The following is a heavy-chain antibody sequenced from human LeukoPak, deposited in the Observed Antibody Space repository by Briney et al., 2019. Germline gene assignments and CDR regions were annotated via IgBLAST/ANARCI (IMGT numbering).Heavy chain of an antibody. CDR1: GFTFSSYE. CDR3: ASLGDIVVVVADNAFDI. Sequence: PGGSLRLSCAASGFTFSSYEMNCVRQAPGKGLEWVSYISSSGSTIYYADSVKGRFTISRDNAKNSLYLQMNSLRAEDTAVYYCASLGDIVVVVADNAFDIWGQGTTVTVPS. J-gene: IGHJ3*02. D-gene: IGHD2-15*01. V-gene: IGHV3-48*03. CDR2: ISSSGSTI.